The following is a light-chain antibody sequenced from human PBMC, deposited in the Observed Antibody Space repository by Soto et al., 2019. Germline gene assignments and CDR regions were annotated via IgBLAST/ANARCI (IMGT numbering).Light chain of an antibody. CDR2: GAS. CDR1: QSVSSN. J-gene: IGKJ1*01. Sequence: EIVMTQSPATLSVSPGERATLSCRASQSVSSNLAWYQQNPGQAPRLLIYGASTRATSIPARFSGSGSGTEFTLTISSLQSEDFAVYYCQQYNNWPPWTFGQGTKVEI. V-gene: IGKV3-15*01. CDR3: QQYNNWPPWT.